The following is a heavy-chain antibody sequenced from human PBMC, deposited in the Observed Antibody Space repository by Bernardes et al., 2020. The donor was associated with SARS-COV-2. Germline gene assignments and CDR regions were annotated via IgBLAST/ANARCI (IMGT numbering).Heavy chain of an antibody. Sequence: ASVKVSCKASGYTFTTYAITWVRQAPGQGLEWMGWISGYDGNTKYAQKVQGRVTLTTEKSTSTAYMELRGLRSDDMAVFYCARLRLGELSLDFWGQGTLVTVSS. CDR1: GYTFTTYA. CDR3: ARLRLGELSLDF. D-gene: IGHD3-16*02. V-gene: IGHV1-18*03. J-gene: IGHJ4*02. CDR2: ISGYDGNT.